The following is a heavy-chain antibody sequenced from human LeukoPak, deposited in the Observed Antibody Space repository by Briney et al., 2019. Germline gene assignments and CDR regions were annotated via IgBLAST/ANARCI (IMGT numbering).Heavy chain of an antibody. CDR1: GYTFTSYY. Sequence: ASVKVSCKASGYTFTSYYMHWVRQAPGQGLEWMGVINPNDSSTSYAQKFQGRVTMTRDTSTSTVYMELSSLRSEDTAVYYCAREGPRNYFDSSGPGPFDIWGQGTMVTVSS. V-gene: IGHV1-46*01. CDR3: AREGPRNYFDSSGPGPFDI. J-gene: IGHJ3*02. D-gene: IGHD3-22*01. CDR2: INPNDSST.